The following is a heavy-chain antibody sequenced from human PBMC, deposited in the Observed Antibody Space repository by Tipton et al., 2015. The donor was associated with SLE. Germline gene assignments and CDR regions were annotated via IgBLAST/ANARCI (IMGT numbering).Heavy chain of an antibody. CDR2: IYYSGST. Sequence: LRLSCTVSGGSISSHYWSWIRQPPGKGLEWIGYIYYSGSTNYNPSLKSRVTISVDTSKNQFSLKLSSVTAADTSVYYCAGRWAGIGPLSGMDLWGQGTSVTVSS. CDR1: GGSISSHY. D-gene: IGHD3-10*01. CDR3: AGRWAGIGPLSGMDL. J-gene: IGHJ6*02. V-gene: IGHV4-59*11.